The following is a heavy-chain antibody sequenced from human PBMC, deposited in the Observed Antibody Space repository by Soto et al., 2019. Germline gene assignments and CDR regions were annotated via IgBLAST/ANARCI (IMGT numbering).Heavy chain of an antibody. J-gene: IGHJ4*02. Sequence: GGSLRLSCAASGFSFTSYAMTWVRQAPGKGLEWVSAISGGAGNTYYADSVKGRFTISRDNSKNTLYQQMNSLRAEDTAVYYCAARPQSASVPAFNWGQGTLVTVSS. CDR2: ISGGAGNT. CDR3: AARPQSASVPAFN. D-gene: IGHD2-2*01. CDR1: GFSFTSYA. V-gene: IGHV3-23*01.